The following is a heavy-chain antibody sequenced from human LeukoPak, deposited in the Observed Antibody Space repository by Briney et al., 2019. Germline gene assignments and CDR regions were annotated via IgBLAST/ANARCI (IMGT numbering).Heavy chain of an antibody. Sequence: SETLSLTCTVSGGSISSYYWSWIRQPPGKGLEWIGYIYYSGSTNYNPSLKSRVTISVDTSKNQFSLKLSSVTAADTAVYYCARDLGGFDYWGQGTLVTVSS. D-gene: IGHD3-16*01. J-gene: IGHJ4*02. CDR1: GGSISSYY. CDR3: ARDLGGFDY. V-gene: IGHV4-59*01. CDR2: IYYSGST.